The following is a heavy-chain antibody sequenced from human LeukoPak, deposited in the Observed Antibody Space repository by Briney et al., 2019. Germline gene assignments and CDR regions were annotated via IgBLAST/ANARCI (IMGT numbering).Heavy chain of an antibody. CDR3: TSERRGSYYSFES. J-gene: IGHJ4*02. CDR2: STASGTST. CDR1: GFSLSDYQ. V-gene: IGHV3-11*01. Sequence: GGSLRLSCAASGFSLSDYQMSWVRQAPGKGLEWISYSTASGTSTNYADPVKGRFTISRDNAKNSVVNSLRAEDTAVYYCTSERRGSYYSFESWGQGTLVSVSS. D-gene: IGHD3-16*01.